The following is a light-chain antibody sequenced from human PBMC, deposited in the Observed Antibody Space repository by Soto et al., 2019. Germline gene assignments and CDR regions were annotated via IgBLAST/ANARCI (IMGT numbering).Light chain of an antibody. CDR2: EVS. V-gene: IGLV2-14*01. Sequence: QSALTQPASVSGSPGQSITISCTGTSSDVGGYNYVSWYQQHPGKAPKLMIYEVSNRPSGVSNRFSGSKSGNTASLTISGLQAEDEAAYYCSSYTSSSNWVFGGGTQLTVL. CDR1: SSDVGGYNY. CDR3: SSYTSSSNWV. J-gene: IGLJ3*02.